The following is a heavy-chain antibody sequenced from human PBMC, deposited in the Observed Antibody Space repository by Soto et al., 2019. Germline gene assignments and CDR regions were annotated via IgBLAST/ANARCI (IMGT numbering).Heavy chain of an antibody. V-gene: IGHV3-23*01. D-gene: IGHD3-22*01. CDR3: AKEHTSGHSDY. Sequence: GGSLRLSCAASEFTFSNYAMSWVRQAPGKGLEWVSAFSGTGGNTYYADSVKGRFTISRDNSRNTLYLQMNSLRAEDTAVYYCAKEHTSGHSDYWGQGTLVTVSS. J-gene: IGHJ4*02. CDR1: EFTFSNYA. CDR2: FSGTGGNT.